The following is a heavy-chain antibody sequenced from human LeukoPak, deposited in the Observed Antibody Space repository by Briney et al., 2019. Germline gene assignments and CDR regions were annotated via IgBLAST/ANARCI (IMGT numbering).Heavy chain of an antibody. CDR2: IGTAHDT. Sequence: GGSLRLSCAASGFTFSTYDLHWVRQAAGKGLEWVSGIGTAHDTYLPGSVQGRFTISRENAKDSLYLQMNSLRADDTAVYFCAREVHDSRSSGWSLDIWGRGTLVTVSS. J-gene: IGHJ2*01. CDR1: GFTFSTYD. V-gene: IGHV3-13*01. D-gene: IGHD3-22*01. CDR3: AREVHDSRSSGWSLDI.